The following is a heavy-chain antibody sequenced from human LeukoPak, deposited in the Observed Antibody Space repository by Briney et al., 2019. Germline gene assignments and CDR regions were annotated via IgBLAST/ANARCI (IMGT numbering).Heavy chain of an antibody. CDR2: ISYDGSNK. V-gene: IGHV3-30*18. CDR1: GFTFSSYG. D-gene: IGHD3-10*01. J-gene: IGHJ4*02. CDR3: AKDAWAMVRGVID. Sequence: PGRSLRLSCAASGFTFSSYGMHGVRQAPGKGLEWVAVISYDGSNKYYADSVKGRFTISRDNSKNTLYLQMNSLRAEDTAVYYCAKDAWAMVRGVIDWGQGTLVTVSS.